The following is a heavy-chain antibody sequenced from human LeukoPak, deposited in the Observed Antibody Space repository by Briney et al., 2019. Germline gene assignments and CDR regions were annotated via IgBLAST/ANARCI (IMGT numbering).Heavy chain of an antibody. J-gene: IGHJ6*03. CDR2: INPNSGGT. D-gene: IGHD6-19*01. V-gene: IGHV1-2*02. CDR1: GYTFTGYY. CDR3: ARGRYSSGWWGVRSPPWYYYMDV. Sequence: ASVKVSCKASGYTFTGYYMHWVRQAPGQGLEWMGWINPNSGGTNYAQKFQGRVTMTRDTSISTAYMELSRLRSEDTAVYYCARGRYSSGWWGVRSPPWYYYMDVWGKGTTVTVSS.